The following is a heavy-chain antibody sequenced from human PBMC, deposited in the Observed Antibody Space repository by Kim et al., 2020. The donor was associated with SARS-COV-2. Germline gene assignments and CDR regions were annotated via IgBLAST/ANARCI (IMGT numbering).Heavy chain of an antibody. CDR3: ARGRRGVPWFDP. J-gene: IGHJ5*02. D-gene: IGHD2-8*01. V-gene: IGHV4-34*01. Sequence: SETLSLTCAVYGGPFSGYYWTWIRQPPGKGLEWIGEVNHSGSTNYNPSLRSRLTVSVDTSKNQFSLKLSSVSAADTAVYYCARGRRGVPWFDPWGQGSLV. CDR1: GGPFSGYY. CDR2: VNHSGST.